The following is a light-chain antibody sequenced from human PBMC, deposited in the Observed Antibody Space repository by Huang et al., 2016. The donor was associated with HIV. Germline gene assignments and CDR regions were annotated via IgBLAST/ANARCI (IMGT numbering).Light chain of an antibody. J-gene: IGKJ2*01. V-gene: IGKV3-15*01. CDR2: GAS. CDR3: QHYNNWPYT. CDR1: QSVNSN. Sequence: EIEMTQSPVTLSVSPGERATLSCRASQSVNSNLAWYQQKPGQAPRLLIFGASTRATGIPARFSGSGSGTEFTLTISSLQSEDFAVYYCQHYNNWPYTFGQGAKVEI.